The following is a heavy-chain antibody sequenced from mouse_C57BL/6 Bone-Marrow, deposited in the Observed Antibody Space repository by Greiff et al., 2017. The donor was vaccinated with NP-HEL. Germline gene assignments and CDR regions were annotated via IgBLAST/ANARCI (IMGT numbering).Heavy chain of an antibody. CDR1: GFTFTDYY. CDR2: IRNKANGYTT. CDR3: ARYRPGNFSMDY. J-gene: IGHJ4*01. D-gene: IGHD2-1*01. V-gene: IGHV7-3*01. Sequence: EVMLVESGGGLVQPGGSLSLSCAASGFTFTDYYMSWVRQPPGKALEWLGFIRNKANGYTTEYSASVKGRFTISRDNSQSILYLHMHALRAEDSATYYCARYRPGNFSMDYWGQGTSVTVSS.